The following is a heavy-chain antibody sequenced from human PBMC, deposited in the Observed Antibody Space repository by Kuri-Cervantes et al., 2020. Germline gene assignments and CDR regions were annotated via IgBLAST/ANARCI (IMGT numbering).Heavy chain of an antibody. CDR3: ARDAMDLGGFDV. Sequence: SGPTLVKPTQTLTLTCTFSGFSLSTSGMRVSWIRQPPGKALEWLARIDWDDDKFYSTSLKTRLTISKDTSKNQVVLTMTNVDPLDTATYYCARDAMDLGGFDVWGQGTVVTVSS. V-gene: IGHV2-70D*14. D-gene: IGHD3/OR15-3a*01. CDR2: IDWDDDK. CDR1: GFSLSTSGMR. J-gene: IGHJ3*01.